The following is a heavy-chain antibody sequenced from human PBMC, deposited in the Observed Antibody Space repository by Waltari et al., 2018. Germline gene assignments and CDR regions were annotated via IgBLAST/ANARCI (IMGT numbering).Heavy chain of an antibody. J-gene: IGHJ6*02. V-gene: IGHV3-23*01. Sequence: VQLLESGGALVQPGESLRLSCAASGFTFSHFAMSWVRQAPGKGLVWGSSISGSGGGTYYADSVKGRFTISRGNSESSLYLQMDSLRFDDSALYFCAKSRYIAIDLPMDYYYGMDVWGLGTTVTVSS. CDR1: GFTFSHFA. CDR2: ISGSGGGT. CDR3: AKSRYIAIDLPMDYYYGMDV. D-gene: IGHD3-10*01.